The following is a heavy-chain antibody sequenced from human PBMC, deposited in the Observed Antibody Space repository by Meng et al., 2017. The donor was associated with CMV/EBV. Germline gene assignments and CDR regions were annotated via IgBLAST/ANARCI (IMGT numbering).Heavy chain of an antibody. V-gene: IGHV3-30*18. CDR1: TSRSYG. CDR2: ISYDGSNK. Sequence: TSRSYGMHWVRQAPGKGLEWVAVISYDGSNKYYADSVKGRFTISRDNSKNTLYLQMNSLRAEDTAVYYCAKDLIRGYSYGSFWYFDLWGRGTLVTVSS. J-gene: IGHJ2*01. D-gene: IGHD5-18*01. CDR3: AKDLIRGYSYGSFWYFDL.